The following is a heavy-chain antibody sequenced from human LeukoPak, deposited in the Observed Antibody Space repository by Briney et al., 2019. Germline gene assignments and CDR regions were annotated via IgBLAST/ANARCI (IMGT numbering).Heavy chain of an antibody. V-gene: IGHV3-43D*04. Sequence: GGFLRLSCAAPGFTFDDYGMHWVRQAPGKGLEWVSLITWDGGRTYYADSVKGRFTISRDNSKNSLYLHMNSLRPEDTALYYCVKGGSYYGYFDYWGQGTLVTVSP. CDR3: VKGGSYYGYFDY. J-gene: IGHJ4*02. CDR2: ITWDGGRT. D-gene: IGHD1-26*01. CDR1: GFTFDDYG.